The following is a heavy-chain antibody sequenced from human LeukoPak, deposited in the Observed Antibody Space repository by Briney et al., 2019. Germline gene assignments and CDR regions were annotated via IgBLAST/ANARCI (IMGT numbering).Heavy chain of an antibody. CDR2: IYYSGST. Sequence: PSETLSLTCTVSGDSISSSSYYWGWIRQPPGKGLEWIGNIYYSGSTYYNPTLRSRLTISLDTSKNQFSLTLSSVTAADTAVYYCARLQYYYDSNGYYSLYYFDYWGQGTVVTVSS. J-gene: IGHJ4*02. D-gene: IGHD3-22*01. CDR3: ARLQYYYDSNGYYSLYYFDY. CDR1: GDSISSSSYY. V-gene: IGHV4-39*01.